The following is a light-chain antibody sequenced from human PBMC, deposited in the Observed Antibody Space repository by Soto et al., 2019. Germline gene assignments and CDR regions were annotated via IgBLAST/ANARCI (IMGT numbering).Light chain of an antibody. CDR3: QQRSNWAPIT. CDR2: AAS. CDR1: QSVADK. Sequence: EVVMTQLPATLSVSPGERVSLSCRASQSVADKLAWYQQKPGQAPRLLIYAASSRAAGIPTRFSGSGSGTDFTLTISSLQPEDFAVYYCQQRSNWAPITFGPGTKVDFK. V-gene: IGKV3-15*01. J-gene: IGKJ3*01.